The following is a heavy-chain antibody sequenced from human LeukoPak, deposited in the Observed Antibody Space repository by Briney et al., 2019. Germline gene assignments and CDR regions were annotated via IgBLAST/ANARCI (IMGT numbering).Heavy chain of an antibody. Sequence: GASVKVSCKASGYSFSIYYIHWVRQAPGQGLEYMGVINPTDGSTRFAKKFQGRVTMTGDTPTSTVYMELSSLRSEDTAVYYCARDYDSSARFHWFDPWGQGTLVTVSS. CDR1: GYSFSIYY. CDR3: ARDYDSSARFHWFDP. D-gene: IGHD3-22*01. V-gene: IGHV1-46*01. J-gene: IGHJ5*02. CDR2: INPTDGST.